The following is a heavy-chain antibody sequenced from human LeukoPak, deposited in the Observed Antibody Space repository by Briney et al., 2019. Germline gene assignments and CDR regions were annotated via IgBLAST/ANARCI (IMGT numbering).Heavy chain of an antibody. CDR2: VIYDGSEK. CDR3: AKERGYTGWLITGS. CDR1: GFTFSDHG. V-gene: IGHV3-30*18. J-gene: IGHJ5*02. Sequence: GGSLRLSCAASGFTFSDHGMHWLRQAPGKGLEWVGVVIYDGSEKHYGDSVKGRFTISRDNSKNAIYLQMNNLRTEDTAMYYCAKERGYTGWLITGSWGQGTRVIVSS. D-gene: IGHD6-19*01.